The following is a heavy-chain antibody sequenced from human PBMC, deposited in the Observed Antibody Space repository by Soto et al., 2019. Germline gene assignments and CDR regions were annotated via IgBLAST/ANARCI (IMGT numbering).Heavy chain of an antibody. CDR3: ARETVDIVATNTFFDY. Sequence: QVQLVQSGAEVKKPGSSVKVSCKASGGTFSSYTISWVRQAPGQGLEWMGRIIPILGIANYAQKFQGRVTITADKSTSTAYMELSSLRSDDTAVYYCARETVDIVATNTFFDYWGQGTLVTVSS. V-gene: IGHV1-69*02. J-gene: IGHJ4*02. CDR1: GGTFSSYT. CDR2: IIPILGIA. D-gene: IGHD5-12*01.